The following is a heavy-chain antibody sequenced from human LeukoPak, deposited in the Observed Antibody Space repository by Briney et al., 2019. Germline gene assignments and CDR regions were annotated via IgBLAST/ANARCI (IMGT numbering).Heavy chain of an antibody. Sequence: GESLKISCRTSGYSFPTSWIGWLRQRPGKGLEWMAIIYPADSGTKYSPSLQDQVTISVDKSISTAYLQWSSLKASDSAMYYCARQRIAGYYFDYWGQGTLVTVSS. CDR1: GYSFPTSW. CDR2: IYPADSGT. V-gene: IGHV5-51*01. J-gene: IGHJ4*02. CDR3: ARQRIAGYYFDY. D-gene: IGHD6-13*01.